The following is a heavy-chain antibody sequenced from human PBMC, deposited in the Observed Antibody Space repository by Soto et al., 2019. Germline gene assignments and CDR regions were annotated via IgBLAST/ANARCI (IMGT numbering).Heavy chain of an antibody. V-gene: IGHV1-69*06. D-gene: IGHD2-21*02. CDR1: GGTFSSYA. CDR2: IIPIFGTA. J-gene: IGHJ3*02. CDR3: EREHIVVLTDHHDAFDI. Sequence: QVQLVQSGAEVKKPGSSVKVSCKASGGTFSSYAISWVRHAPGQGLEWMGGIIPIFGTANYAQQFQGRVTITADKSTSSGYMELSSLRSEDTAVYYCEREHIVVLTDHHDAFDIWGHGTMVTVSS.